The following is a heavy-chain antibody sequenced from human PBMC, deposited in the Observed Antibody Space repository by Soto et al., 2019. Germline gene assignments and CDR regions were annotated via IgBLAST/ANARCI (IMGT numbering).Heavy chain of an antibody. D-gene: IGHD6-13*01. J-gene: IGHJ4*02. CDR3: ARWREQQLEYYFDY. V-gene: IGHV1-18*01. CDR1: GYTFTSYG. Sequence: ASVKVSCKASGYTFTSYGISWVRQAPGQGLDWMGWISAYNGNTNYAQKLQGRVTMTTDTSTSTAYMELRSLRSDDTAVYYCARWREQQLEYYFDYWGQGTLVTVSS. CDR2: ISAYNGNT.